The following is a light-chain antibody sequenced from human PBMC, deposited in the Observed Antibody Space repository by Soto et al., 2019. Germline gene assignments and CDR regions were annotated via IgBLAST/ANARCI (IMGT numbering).Light chain of an antibody. Sequence: QFVLTEPPAASGTPGQRVTISCSGSSSNIGSNPVNWYQQLPGTAPKLLIYNSNQRPSGVPDRFSGSKSGTSASLAISGLQPEDEADCYCAAWDDSLNGWVFGGGTKVTVL. J-gene: IGLJ3*02. V-gene: IGLV1-44*01. CDR1: SSNIGSNP. CDR3: AAWDDSLNGWV. CDR2: NSN.